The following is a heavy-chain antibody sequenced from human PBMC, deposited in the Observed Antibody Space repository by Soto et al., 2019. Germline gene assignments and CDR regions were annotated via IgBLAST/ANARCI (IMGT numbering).Heavy chain of an antibody. V-gene: IGHV2-5*02. J-gene: IGHJ4*02. Sequence: QITLKESGPTLVKPTQTLTLTCTFSGFSLSTSGVGVGWIRQPPGKALEWLALIYWDDDKRYSPSLKSRLTITKDTSKNQVVLTMTSMDPVDIATYHCAHSLIPNWGSRGAFDYWGQGTLVTVSS. CDR3: AHSLIPNWGSRGAFDY. D-gene: IGHD7-27*01. CDR1: GFSLSTSGVG. CDR2: IYWDDDK.